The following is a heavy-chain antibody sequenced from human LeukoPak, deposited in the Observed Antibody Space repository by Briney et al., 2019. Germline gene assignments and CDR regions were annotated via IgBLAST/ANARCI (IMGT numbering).Heavy chain of an antibody. Sequence: SETLSLTCAVYGGSFSGYYWSWIRQPPGKGLEWIGEIYHSGSTNYNPSLKSRVTISVDKSKNQFSLKLSSVTAADTAVYYCARARWELLSYFDYWGQGTLVTVSS. J-gene: IGHJ4*02. CDR2: IYHSGST. D-gene: IGHD1-26*01. CDR1: GGSFSGYY. CDR3: ARARWELLSYFDY. V-gene: IGHV4-34*01.